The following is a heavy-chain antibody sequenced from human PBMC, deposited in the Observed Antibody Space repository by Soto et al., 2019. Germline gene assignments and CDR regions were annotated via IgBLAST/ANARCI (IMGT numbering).Heavy chain of an antibody. J-gene: IGHJ5*02. CDR2: IKQDGSEE. Sequence: GGSLRLSCAASGFTFSSYWMSWVRQAPGKGLEWVANIKQDGSEEYYVDSVKGRFTISRDNAKNSLYLQMNSLRAEDTAVYYCARDTRVNDFWSGYWTSNWFDPWGQGTLVTVSS. D-gene: IGHD3-3*01. CDR3: ARDTRVNDFWSGYWTSNWFDP. V-gene: IGHV3-7*03. CDR1: GFTFSSYW.